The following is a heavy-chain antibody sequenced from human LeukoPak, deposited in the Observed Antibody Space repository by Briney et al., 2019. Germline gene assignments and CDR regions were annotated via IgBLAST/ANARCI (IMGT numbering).Heavy chain of an antibody. CDR3: ASQWLTLCSPGGWFDP. D-gene: IGHD6-19*01. CDR2: TYSPGCT. Sequence: SEILSLTCTVSGGHISSGSYYWTWIRDPAGKGLEWIGLTYSPGCTIYNLSPKTRVTISVDASKHQISLQQRSETPAHTPVSYCASQWLTLCSPGGWFDPWGQGTLVSVS. CDR1: GGHISSGSYY. V-gene: IGHV4-61*02. J-gene: IGHJ5*02.